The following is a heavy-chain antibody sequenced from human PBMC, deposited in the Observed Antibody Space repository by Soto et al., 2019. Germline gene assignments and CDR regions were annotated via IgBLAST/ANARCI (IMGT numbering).Heavy chain of an antibody. CDR3: ARQIYDSDTGPNFQYYFDS. CDR1: GYSFSSYW. J-gene: IGHJ4*02. V-gene: IGHV5-10-1*01. CDR2: IDPSDAYT. D-gene: IGHD3-22*01. Sequence: LKISCKGFGYSFSSYWISWVRQMPGKGLEWMGRIDPSDAYTNYSPSFQGHVTISTDKSISTAYLQWSSLRASDTAMYYCARQIYDSDTGPNFQYYFDSWGQGTPVTVS.